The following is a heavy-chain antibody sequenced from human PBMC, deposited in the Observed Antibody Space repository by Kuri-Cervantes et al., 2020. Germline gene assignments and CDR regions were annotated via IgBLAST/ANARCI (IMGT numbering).Heavy chain of an antibody. CDR1: GGSFSGYY. D-gene: IGHD6-13*01. V-gene: IGHV4-34*01. Sequence: GSLRLSCAVYGGSFSGYYWSWIRQPPGKGLEWIGEINHSGSTNYNPSLKSRVTVSIDTSKNQFSLKLNSVTAADTAVYYCARGPRGIAAAGTNWFDPWGQGTLVTVSS. J-gene: IGHJ5*02. CDR3: ARGPRGIAAAGTNWFDP. CDR2: INHSGST.